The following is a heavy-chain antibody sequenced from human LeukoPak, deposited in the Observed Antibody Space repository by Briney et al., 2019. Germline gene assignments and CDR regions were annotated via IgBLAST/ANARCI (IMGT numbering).Heavy chain of an antibody. CDR3: ARGRVAARPHYYYYYGMDV. V-gene: IGHV3-48*03. D-gene: IGHD6-6*01. J-gene: IGHJ6*02. CDR2: ISSSGSTI. Sequence: GGSLRLSCAASGFTFSSYEMNWVRQAPGKGLEWVSYISSSGSTIYYADSVKGRFTIFRDNAKNSLYLQMNSLRAEDTAVYYCARGRVAARPHYYYYYGMDVWGQGTTVTVSS. CDR1: GFTFSSYE.